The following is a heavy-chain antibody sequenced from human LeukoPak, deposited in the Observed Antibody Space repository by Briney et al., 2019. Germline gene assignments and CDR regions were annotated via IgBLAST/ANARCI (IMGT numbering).Heavy chain of an antibody. CDR2: INHSGST. V-gene: IGHV4-34*01. CDR1: GGSFSGYY. CDR3: ARRMVIAARVRNYYDSSGYYYVGSFDY. J-gene: IGHJ4*02. D-gene: IGHD3-22*01. Sequence: SETLSLTCVVYGGSFSGYYWSWIRQPPGKGLEWIGEINHSGSTNYNPSLKSRVTISVDTSKNQFSLKLSSVTAADTAVYYCARRMVIAARVRNYYDSSGYYYVGSFDYWGQGTLVTVSS.